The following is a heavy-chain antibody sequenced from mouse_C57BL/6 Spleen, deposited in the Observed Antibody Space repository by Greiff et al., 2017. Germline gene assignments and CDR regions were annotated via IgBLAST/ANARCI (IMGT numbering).Heavy chain of an antibody. CDR3: TRDLDGYYAMDY. D-gene: IGHD2-3*01. Sequence: EVQLVESGEGLVKPGGSLKLSCAASGFTFSSYAMSWVRQTPEKRLEWVAYISSGGDYIYYADNVKGRFTISRDNARNTLYLQMSSLKSEDTAMYYCTRDLDGYYAMDYWGQGTSVTVSS. J-gene: IGHJ4*01. V-gene: IGHV5-9-1*02. CDR2: ISSGGDYI. CDR1: GFTFSSYA.